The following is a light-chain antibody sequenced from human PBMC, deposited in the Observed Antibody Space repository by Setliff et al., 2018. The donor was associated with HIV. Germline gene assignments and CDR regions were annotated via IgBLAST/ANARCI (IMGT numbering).Light chain of an antibody. CDR2: WAS. CDR1: QSVLFSSSNKNY. CDR3: QQYFSIPYT. J-gene: IGKJ4*01. V-gene: IGKV4-1*01. Sequence: DVVMTQSPDSLAVSLGEGATINCKSSQSVLFSSSNKNYLAWYQQKPGQPPKLLIYWASTRKSGVPDRFSGSGSGTHFTLTISSLLPEDVAVYYCQQYFSIPYTFGGGTKVDIK.